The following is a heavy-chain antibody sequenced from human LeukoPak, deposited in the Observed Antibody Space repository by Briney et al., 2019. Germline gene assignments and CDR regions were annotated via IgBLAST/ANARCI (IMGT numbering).Heavy chain of an antibody. V-gene: IGHV3-30*04. D-gene: IGHD2-8*01. Sequence: GGSLRLSCAASGFTFSDFGIHWVRQAPGKGLEWVGVISYDGSNKYYADSVKGRFTISRDNSKNTLYLQMNSLRPEDTAVYCCARGHQDCTSGLCFAKNYYYMDVWGKGTTVTVSS. CDR2: ISYDGSNK. CDR3: ARGHQDCTSGLCFAKNYYYMDV. J-gene: IGHJ6*03. CDR1: GFTFSDFG.